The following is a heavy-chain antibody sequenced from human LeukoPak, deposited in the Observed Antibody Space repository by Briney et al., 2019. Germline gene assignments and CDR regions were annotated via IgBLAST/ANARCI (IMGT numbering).Heavy chain of an antibody. CDR2: ISAYNGNT. CDR1: GYTFTSYG. Sequence: ASVKVSCKASGYTFTSYGISWVRQAPGQGLEWMGWISAYNGNTNYAQKLQGRVTMTTDTSTSTAYMELRSLRSDDTAVYYCARVSTEGQRRRPYSILYGMDVWGQGTTVTVSS. V-gene: IGHV1-18*01. CDR3: ARVSTEGQRRRPYSILYGMDV. D-gene: IGHD2-21*01. J-gene: IGHJ6*02.